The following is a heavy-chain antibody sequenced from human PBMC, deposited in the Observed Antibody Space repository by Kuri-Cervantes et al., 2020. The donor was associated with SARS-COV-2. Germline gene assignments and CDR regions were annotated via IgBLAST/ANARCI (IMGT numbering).Heavy chain of an antibody. J-gene: IGHJ5*02. D-gene: IGHD3-3*01. Sequence: ESLKISCAASGFTFSSYGMHWVRQAPGKGLEWIGSIYYSGSTYYNPSLKSRVTISVDTSKNQFSLKLSSVTAADTAVYYCARQMMSSITIFGVVITRNWFDPWGQGTLVTVSS. V-gene: IGHV4-39*01. CDR2: IYYSGST. CDR3: ARQMMSSITIFGVVITRNWFDP. CDR1: GFTFSSYG.